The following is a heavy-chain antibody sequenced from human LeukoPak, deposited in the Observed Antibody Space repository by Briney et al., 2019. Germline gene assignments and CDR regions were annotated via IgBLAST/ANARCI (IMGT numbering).Heavy chain of an antibody. CDR2: INHSGST. Sequence: SETLSLTCAVYGGSFSGYHWSWIRQPPGKGLEWIGEINHSGSTNYNPSLKSRVTISVDTSKNQFSLKLSSVTAADTAVYYCARGSRLSYYYGSGSPNYYGMDVWGQGTTVTVSS. CDR1: GGSFSGYH. CDR3: ARGSRLSYYYGSGSPNYYGMDV. V-gene: IGHV4-34*01. J-gene: IGHJ6*02. D-gene: IGHD3-10*01.